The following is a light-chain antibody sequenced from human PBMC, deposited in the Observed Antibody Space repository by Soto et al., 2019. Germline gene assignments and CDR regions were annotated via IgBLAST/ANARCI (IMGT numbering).Light chain of an antibody. J-gene: IGKJ1*01. V-gene: IGKV1-5*03. CDR1: QTISSW. CDR3: QNYNSYSEA. Sequence: EIQMAQVPSTPAGFVGDIVTITWRASQTISSWLAWYQQKPGKAPKLMIYKASTLKSGVPSRFSGSGSGTEFTLTISSLQPDDVATYYCQNYNSYSEAFGEGTKVDIK. CDR2: KAS.